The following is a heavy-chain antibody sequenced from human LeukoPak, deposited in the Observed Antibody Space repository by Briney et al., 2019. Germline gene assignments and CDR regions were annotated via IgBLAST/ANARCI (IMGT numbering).Heavy chain of an antibody. CDR1: GYTFTTYY. V-gene: IGHV1-46*01. CDR3: ARVGSAAATADY. CDR2: INPRGGST. D-gene: IGHD6-25*01. Sequence: ASVKVSCKASGYTFTTYYMHWMRQAPGQGPEWMGIINPRGGSTDYSQKFQGRITMTSDTSTSTVYMELSSLRSDDTAVYFCARVGSAAATADYWGQGTLVTVSS. J-gene: IGHJ4*02.